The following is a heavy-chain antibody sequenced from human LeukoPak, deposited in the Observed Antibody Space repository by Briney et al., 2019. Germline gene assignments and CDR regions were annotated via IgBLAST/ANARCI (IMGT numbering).Heavy chain of an antibody. CDR3: ARGKSVAPSYGIDV. CDR2: INHSGST. D-gene: IGHD6-6*01. J-gene: IGHJ6*02. V-gene: IGHV4-34*01. Sequence: PSETLSLTCAVYGGSFSGYYWSWIRQPPGKGLEWIGEINHSGSTNYNPSLKSRVTISVDTSKNQFSLKLSSVTAADTAIYYCARGKSVAPSYGIDVWGQGTTVTVSS. CDR1: GGSFSGYY.